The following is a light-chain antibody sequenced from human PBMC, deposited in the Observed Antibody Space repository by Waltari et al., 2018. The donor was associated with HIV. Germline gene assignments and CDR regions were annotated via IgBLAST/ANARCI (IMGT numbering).Light chain of an antibody. V-gene: IGKV1-27*01. CDR1: QGISIC. CDR2: KAS. CDR3: QNYNSAPLT. Sequence: DIQMTQSPSSLSASVGDRVTITCRASQGISICLAWYQQKPGKVPKLLIYKASTLHPGVPSRFSGSGSGTDFTLTISSLQPEDVSTYYCQNYNSAPLTFGPGTKVEIK. J-gene: IGKJ1*01.